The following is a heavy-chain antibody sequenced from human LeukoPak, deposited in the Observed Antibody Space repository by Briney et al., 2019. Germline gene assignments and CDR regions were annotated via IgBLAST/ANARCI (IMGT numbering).Heavy chain of an antibody. Sequence: SETLSLTFTVSGGSISSYYWGWIRQPPGKGLEWIGSIYYSGSTYYNPSLKSRVTISVDTSKNQFSLKLSSVTAADTAVYYCARLALGHYFDYWGQGTLVTVSS. D-gene: IGHD1-26*01. CDR3: ARLALGHYFDY. V-gene: IGHV4-39*07. CDR2: IYYSGST. J-gene: IGHJ4*02. CDR1: GGSISSYY.